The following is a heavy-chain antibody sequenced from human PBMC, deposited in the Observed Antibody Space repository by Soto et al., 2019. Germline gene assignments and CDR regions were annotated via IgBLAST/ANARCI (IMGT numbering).Heavy chain of an antibody. D-gene: IGHD3-16*01. J-gene: IGHJ4*02. V-gene: IGHV4-31*03. CDR2: IYYSGST. CDR3: AREGGDGIDY. Sequence: SLSLTCTVSVGSIRSGSHYWSWIRQHPGKGLEWIGYIYYSGSTYYNPSLKSRITISISTSKNQFSLKLTSVTAADTAVYYRAREGGDGIDYWGQGTLVTVSS. CDR1: VGSIRSGSHY.